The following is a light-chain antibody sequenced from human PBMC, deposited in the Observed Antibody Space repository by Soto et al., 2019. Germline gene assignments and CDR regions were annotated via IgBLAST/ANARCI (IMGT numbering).Light chain of an antibody. Sequence: DIQMTQSPSTVSSFLGDSVTITCRASQAVPNNMAWYQQKPGKPPKLLIYEESTLHSGVPSRFSGSGSGTEFTLTISSLQPDDFATYYCQRYNAYWAFGPGTKVDNK. J-gene: IGKJ1*01. CDR1: QAVPNN. V-gene: IGKV1-5*01. CDR3: QRYNAYWA. CDR2: EES.